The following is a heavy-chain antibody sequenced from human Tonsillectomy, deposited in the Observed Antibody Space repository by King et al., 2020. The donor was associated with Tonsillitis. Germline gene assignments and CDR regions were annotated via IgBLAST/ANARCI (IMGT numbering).Heavy chain of an antibody. CDR2: ISVNNGDT. J-gene: IGHJ3*02. Sequence: QLVQSGGEVKKPGASVKVSCKASSYTFTSYDISWVRQAPGQGLEWMGWISVNNGDTKYAHNLQGRVTMTTDTSTSTGHMELRSLRSDDTAVYYCARHQSQDSLPRDALDIWGQGTMVTVSS. CDR1: SYTFTSYD. D-gene: IGHD2-15*01. V-gene: IGHV1-18*04. CDR3: ARHQSQDSLPRDALDI.